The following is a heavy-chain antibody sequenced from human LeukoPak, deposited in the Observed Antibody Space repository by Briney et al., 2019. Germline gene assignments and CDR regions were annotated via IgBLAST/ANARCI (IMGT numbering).Heavy chain of an antibody. J-gene: IGHJ4*02. CDR2: IWYDGSNK. CDR1: GFTFSSYG. D-gene: IGHD3-10*01. CDR3: AKGRILWFGEQSDFDY. V-gene: IGHV3-30*02. Sequence: GGSLRLSCAASGFTFSSYGMHWVRQAPGKGLEWVAFIWYDGSNKYYADSVKGRFTISRDNSKNTLYLQMNSLRAEDTAVYYCAKGRILWFGEQSDFDYWGQGTLVTVSS.